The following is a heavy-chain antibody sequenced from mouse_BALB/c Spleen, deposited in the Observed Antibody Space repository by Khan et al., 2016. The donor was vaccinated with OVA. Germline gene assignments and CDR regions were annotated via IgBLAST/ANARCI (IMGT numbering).Heavy chain of an antibody. Sequence: VQLQQSGPEVVKPGASVKISCKASGYTFTDYNMDWVKQRHGKSLEWMGYFFPNSGGSGYSQKFKTKATLTVDISSSTAYMDHSSQTYEDSAVYSCVRSGYGSFGFWCQGTLVTVSA. CDR1: GYTFTDYN. CDR3: VRSGYGSFGF. CDR2: FFPNSGGS. D-gene: IGHD1-2*01. V-gene: IGHV1S29*02. J-gene: IGHJ3*01.